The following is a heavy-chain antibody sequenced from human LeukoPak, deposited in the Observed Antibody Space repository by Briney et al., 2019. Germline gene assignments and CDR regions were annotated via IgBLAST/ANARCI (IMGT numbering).Heavy chain of an antibody. CDR3: AKGSSSSRPYYFDY. D-gene: IGHD6-6*01. J-gene: IGHJ4*02. CDR1: GLTFSSYA. V-gene: IGHV3-23*01. Sequence: GGSLRLSCAASGLTFSSYAMSWVRQAPGKGLEWVSAITGSGGSTYYADSVKGRFTISRDNSKDTLYLQMNSLRAEDTAVYYCAKGSSSSRPYYFDYWGQGTLVTVSS. CDR2: ITGSGGST.